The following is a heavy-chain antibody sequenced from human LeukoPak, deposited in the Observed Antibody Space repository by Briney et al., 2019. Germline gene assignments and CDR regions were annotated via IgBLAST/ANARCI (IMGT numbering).Heavy chain of an antibody. Sequence: ASVKVSCKPSGYTFTGYYMHWMRQAPGQGLEWMGGINLNSGATNYAQKYQGRVTMTRDTSISTAYMELSRLRSDDTAIYYCASWAGGNEPVASFDYWGQGTLVTVSS. J-gene: IGHJ4*02. CDR2: INLNSGAT. D-gene: IGHD1-14*01. CDR1: GYTFTGYY. CDR3: ASWAGGNEPVASFDY. V-gene: IGHV1-2*02.